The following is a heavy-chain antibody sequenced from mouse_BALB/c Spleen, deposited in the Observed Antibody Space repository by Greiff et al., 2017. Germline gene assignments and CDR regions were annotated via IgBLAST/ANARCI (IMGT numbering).Heavy chain of an antibody. CDR1: GFTFSSYA. D-gene: IGHD1-1*01. V-gene: IGHV5-6-5*01. CDR3: ASNYGGAFDY. J-gene: IGHJ4*01. Sequence: EVKLVESGGGLVKPGGSLKLSCAASGFTFSSYAMSWVRQTPEKRLEWVASISSGGSTYYPDSVKGRFTISRDNARNILYLQMSSLRSEDTAMYYCASNYGGAFDYWGQGTSVTVSA. CDR2: ISSGGST.